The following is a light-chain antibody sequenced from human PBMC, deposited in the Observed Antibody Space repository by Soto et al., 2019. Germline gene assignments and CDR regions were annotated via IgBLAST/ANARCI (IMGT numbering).Light chain of an antibody. V-gene: IGKV1-39*01. J-gene: IGKJ1*01. Sequence: DIQMTQSPSSLSASVGDRVTITCRASQSISTYLNWYQQKPGKAPKLLIYGTSSLQGGVPSRFSGSGSGTEFTLTISSLQPDDFATYYCQQYQSSRTFGQGTKVDIK. CDR3: QQYQSSRT. CDR1: QSISTY. CDR2: GTS.